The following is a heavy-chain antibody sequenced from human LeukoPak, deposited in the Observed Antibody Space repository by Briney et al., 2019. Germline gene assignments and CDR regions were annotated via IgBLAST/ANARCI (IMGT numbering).Heavy chain of an antibody. CDR3: TRVDMGYGSGSYPDY. CDR2: ISYDGSNK. CDR1: GFTFSSYG. Sequence: GGALRLSCAASGFTFSSYGMHWGRQAPGKGLGWVGVISYDGSNKYYAASVKGRFTISRDNSKNTLYLQMNSLRAEDTAVYYCTRVDMGYGSGSYPDYWGQGTLVTVSS. V-gene: IGHV3-30-3*01. D-gene: IGHD3-10*01. J-gene: IGHJ4*02.